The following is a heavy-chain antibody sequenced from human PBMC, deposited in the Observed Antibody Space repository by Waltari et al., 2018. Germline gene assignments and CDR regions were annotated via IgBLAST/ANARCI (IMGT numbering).Heavy chain of an antibody. D-gene: IGHD1-26*01. J-gene: IGHJ4*02. CDR1: GFTFRSDA. Sequence: EVQLVESGGDLVQPGGSLRLSCGASGFTFRSDAMSWVRQAPGRGLEWVSAISGTGGSTYYADSVKGRFTISRDNSKNTLYLQMNSLRAEDAAVYYCATRGTYYKFDYWGQGSLVTVSS. CDR3: ATRGTYYKFDY. CDR2: ISGTGGST. V-gene: IGHV3-23*04.